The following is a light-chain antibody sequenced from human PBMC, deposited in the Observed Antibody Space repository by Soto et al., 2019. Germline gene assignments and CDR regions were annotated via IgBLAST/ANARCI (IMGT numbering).Light chain of an antibody. CDR2: DAS. Sequence: EIFLTQSPATLSLSPGERAILSCRASQSVNNYLAWYQQKPGQAPRLLIYDASNSPGGIPARFSASGSGTDFPLTISSLEPEDFAVYYCQERSNWVTFGPGTKVD. J-gene: IGKJ3*01. CDR1: QSVNNY. V-gene: IGKV3-11*01. CDR3: QERSNWVT.